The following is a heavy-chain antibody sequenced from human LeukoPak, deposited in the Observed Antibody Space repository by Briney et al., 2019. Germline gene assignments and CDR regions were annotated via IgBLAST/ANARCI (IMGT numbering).Heavy chain of an antibody. Sequence: GSLRLSCAASGFTLRSYDMHWVRQVTGKGLEWVSAIGISGDTYYPGSVKVRFTISRENAKNSLYLQMNSLTAGDTAVYYCARGGIQVSGIDEIDYWGQGTLVTVSS. CDR2: IGISGDT. J-gene: IGHJ4*02. CDR1: GFTLRSYD. V-gene: IGHV3-13*01. D-gene: IGHD6-19*01. CDR3: ARGGIQVSGIDEIDY.